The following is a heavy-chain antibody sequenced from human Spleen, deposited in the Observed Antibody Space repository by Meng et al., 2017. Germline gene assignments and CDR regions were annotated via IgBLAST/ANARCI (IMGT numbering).Heavy chain of an antibody. J-gene: IGHJ4*02. CDR2: INHSGST. D-gene: IGHD4-11*01. CDR3: ARGPTTMAHDFDY. Sequence: VHVQRWVAGLLKPSDTLSLTWSFYGGSFMDYYLSWLRQPPGKGLEWIGEINHSGSTNYNPSLESLATISVDTSQNNLSLKLSSVTAADSAVYYCARGPTTMAHDFDYWGQGTLVTVSS. CDR1: GGSFMDYY. V-gene: IGHV4-34*01.